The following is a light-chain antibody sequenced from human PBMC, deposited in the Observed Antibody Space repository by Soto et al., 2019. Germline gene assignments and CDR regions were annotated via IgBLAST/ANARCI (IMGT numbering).Light chain of an antibody. CDR2: TVS. CDR3: QRSYTTAWT. V-gene: IGKV1-39*01. CDR1: QTISNY. J-gene: IGKJ1*01. Sequence: DIQMTQSPSSLSASVGDRVTITCRANQTISNYLNWYQQKPGKAPKLLVYTVSNLHSGVPSRFSGGASGTDFTLTISSLQPEDCATYYFQRSYTTAWTFGQGTKV.